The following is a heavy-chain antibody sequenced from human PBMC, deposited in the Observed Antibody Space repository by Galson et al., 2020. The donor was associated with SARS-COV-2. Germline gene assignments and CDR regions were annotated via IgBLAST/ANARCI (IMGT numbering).Heavy chain of an antibody. CDR3: ARVDDILTGYYYYGMDV. Sequence: SETLSLTCTVSGGSISSYYWSWIRQPPGKGLEWIGYIYYSGSTNYNPSLKSRVTISVDTSKNQFSLKLSSVTAADTAVYYCARVDDILTGYYYYGMDVWGQGTTVTVSS. D-gene: IGHD3-9*01. CDR1: GGSISSYY. J-gene: IGHJ6*02. V-gene: IGHV4-59*08. CDR2: IYYSGST.